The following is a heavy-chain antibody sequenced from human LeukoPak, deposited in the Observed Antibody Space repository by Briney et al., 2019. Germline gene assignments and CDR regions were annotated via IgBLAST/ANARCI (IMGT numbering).Heavy chain of an antibody. CDR1: VYPFTDYF. Sequence: ASVKVSFKASVYPFTDYFIHWVRQAPGQGLEWMGWIDPNTGGTSYAQDFQGRVTFTSDTSISTAYMEMSSLRSDDSAVYFCAREGHSSGPSWGQGTQVTVSS. D-gene: IGHD2-15*01. CDR3: AREGHSSGPS. CDR2: IDPNTGGT. J-gene: IGHJ5*02. V-gene: IGHV1-2*02.